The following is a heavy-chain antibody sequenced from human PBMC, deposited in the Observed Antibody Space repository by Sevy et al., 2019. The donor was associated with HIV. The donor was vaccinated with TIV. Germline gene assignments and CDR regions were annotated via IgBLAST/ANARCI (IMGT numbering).Heavy chain of an antibody. CDR3: AKSYGDNEGIFEYYYYSMDV. Sequence: GGSLRLSCAASGFSLETFWIHWVRQAPGKGLEWVAVISDDGSNKYYTDSVKGRFTISRDNSKNTLYLQMNSLRAEDTAVYYCAKSYGDNEGIFEYYYYSMDVWGQGSTVTVSS. CDR1: GFSLETFW. V-gene: IGHV3-30*18. D-gene: IGHD4-17*01. J-gene: IGHJ6*02. CDR2: ISDDGSNK.